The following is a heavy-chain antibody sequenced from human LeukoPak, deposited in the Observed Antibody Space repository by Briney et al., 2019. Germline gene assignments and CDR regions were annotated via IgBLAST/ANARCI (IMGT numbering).Heavy chain of an antibody. CDR3: AKDSAKKYDDY. J-gene: IGHJ4*02. CDR2: ISGSGGST. D-gene: IGHD2/OR15-2a*01. Sequence: PGGSLRLSCTASGFTFSNYAMQWVRQGPGKGLEWVSAISGSGGSTYYADSVKGRFTISRDNSKNTLYLQMNSLRAEDTAVYYCAKDSAKKYDDYWGQGTLVTVSS. CDR1: GFTFSNYA. V-gene: IGHV3-23*01.